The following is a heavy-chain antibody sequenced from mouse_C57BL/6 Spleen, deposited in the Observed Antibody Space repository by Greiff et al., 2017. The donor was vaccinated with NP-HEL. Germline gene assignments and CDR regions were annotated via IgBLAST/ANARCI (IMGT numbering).Heavy chain of an antibody. CDR2: INYDGSST. J-gene: IGHJ1*03. CDR3: ARVSKWYFDV. Sequence: EVKLVESEGGLVQPGRSMKLSCTASGFTFSDYYMAWVRQVPEKGLEWVANINYDGSSTYYLDSLKSRFIISRDNAKNILYLQMSSLKSEDTATYYCARVSKWYFDVWGTGTTVTVSS. CDR1: GFTFSDYY. D-gene: IGHD2-5*01. V-gene: IGHV5-16*01.